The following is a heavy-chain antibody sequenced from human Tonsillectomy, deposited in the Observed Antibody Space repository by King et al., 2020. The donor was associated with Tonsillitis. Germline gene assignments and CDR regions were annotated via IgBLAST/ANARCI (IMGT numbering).Heavy chain of an antibody. CDR2: ISGSGGSK. CDR3: AKDQSPFGIVEVGCDP. D-gene: IGHD2-21*01. J-gene: IGHJ5*02. V-gene: IGHV3-23*04. Sequence: VQLVESGGGLVQPGGSLRLSCAASGFTFSSYDMSWVRQAPGKGLEWVSAISGSGGSKYYADSVKCRFTISRDNSKNTLYLQMNSLRAEDEAVYYCAKDQSPFGIVEVGCDPWGQGTLVPVSS. CDR1: GFTFSSYD.